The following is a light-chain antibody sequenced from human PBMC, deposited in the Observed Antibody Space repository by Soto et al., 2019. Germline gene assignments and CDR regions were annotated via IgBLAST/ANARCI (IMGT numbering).Light chain of an antibody. CDR2: EVN. J-gene: IGLJ1*01. Sequence: SALRRPAAGSWFARQSITVSCSETSSDVAGYNSVFSYQQHPGKTPKLVIFEVNNRPSGVSNRFSGSKSGNTASLTISGLHAEYDAEYYCTSFTNSNTYVFGTVT. V-gene: IGLV2-14*01. CDR1: SSDVAGYNS. CDR3: TSFTNSNTYV.